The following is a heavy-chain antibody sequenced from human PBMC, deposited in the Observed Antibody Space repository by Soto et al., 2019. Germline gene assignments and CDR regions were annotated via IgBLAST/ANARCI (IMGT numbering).Heavy chain of an antibody. D-gene: IGHD2-2*01. CDR1: GFTFSSYA. CDR2: ISGSGGST. J-gene: IGHJ6*02. V-gene: IGHV3-23*01. CDR3: ASRYCSSTSRYPYYYGMDV. Sequence: GSLRLSCAASGFTFSSYAMSWVRQAPGKGLEWVSAISGSGGSTYYADSVEGRFTISRDNSKNTLYLQMNSLRAEDTAVYYCASRYCSSTSRYPYYYGMDVCGQGTTVTVYS.